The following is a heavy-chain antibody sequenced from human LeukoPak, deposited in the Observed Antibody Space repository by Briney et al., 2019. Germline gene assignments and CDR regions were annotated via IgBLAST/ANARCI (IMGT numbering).Heavy chain of an antibody. Sequence: ASVKVSCKASGYTFTGYYMHWVRQAPGHRLEWMGWINPNSGGTTYAQKFQGRVTMTWDPSISTSYLEVSRLRSDDTAVYYCARVPPYYYDSSGYYHLDYWGQGTLVTVSS. D-gene: IGHD3-22*01. J-gene: IGHJ4*02. V-gene: IGHV1-2*02. CDR2: INPNSGGT. CDR1: GYTFTGYY. CDR3: ARVPPYYYDSSGYYHLDY.